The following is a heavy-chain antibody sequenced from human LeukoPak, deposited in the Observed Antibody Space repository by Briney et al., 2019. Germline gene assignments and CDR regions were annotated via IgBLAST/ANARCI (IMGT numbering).Heavy chain of an antibody. CDR2: ISGSGGST. CDR1: GFTFSSYA. Sequence: GGSLRLSCAASGFTFSSYAMRWVRQAPGKGLEWVSAISGSGGSTYYADSVKGRFTISRDNSKNTLYLQMNSLRAEDTAVYYCAKVSTGYFFQYYFDYWGQGTLVTVSS. D-gene: IGHD3-9*01. V-gene: IGHV3-23*01. J-gene: IGHJ4*02. CDR3: AKVSTGYFFQYYFDY.